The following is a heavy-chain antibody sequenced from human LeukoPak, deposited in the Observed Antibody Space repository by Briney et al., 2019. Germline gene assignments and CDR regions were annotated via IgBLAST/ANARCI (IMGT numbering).Heavy chain of an antibody. CDR3: ARGSIVGATFDYFDY. J-gene: IGHJ4*02. D-gene: IGHD1-26*01. Sequence: ASVKLSCKTSGYTFTGNYIHWVRQPPGQGLELMGWTNPNSGGTNYAQKFKGRVTMTRDTYISTAYMDLSRLRSDDTAVYYCARGSIVGATFDYFDYWGQGTLVTVSS. V-gene: IGHV1-2*02. CDR1: GYTFTGNY. CDR2: TNPNSGGT.